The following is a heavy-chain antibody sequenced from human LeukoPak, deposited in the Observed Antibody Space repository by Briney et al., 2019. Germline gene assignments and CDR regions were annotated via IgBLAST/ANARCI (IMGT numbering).Heavy chain of an antibody. CDR1: GGSFSGYY. CDR2: INHSGST. D-gene: IGHD1-1*01. CDR3: ARELEPTQLRPVAFDI. J-gene: IGHJ3*02. Sequence: PSETLSLTCAVYGGSFSGYYWSWIRQPPGKGLEWIGEINHSGSTNYNPSLKSRVTISVDTSKNQFSLKLSSVTAADTAVYYCARELEPTQLRPVAFDIWGQGTMVTVSS. V-gene: IGHV4-34*01.